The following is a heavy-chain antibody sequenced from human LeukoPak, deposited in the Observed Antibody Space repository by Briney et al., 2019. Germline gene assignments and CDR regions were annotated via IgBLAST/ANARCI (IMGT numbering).Heavy chain of an antibody. CDR3: ARRFDC. CDR1: GGSISSYY. Sequence: SETLSLTCTVSGGSISSYYWSWIRQPPGKGLEWIGYIYYSGSTNYNPPLKSRVTISVDTSKNQFSLKLSSVTAADTAVYYCARRFDCWGQGTLVTVSS. V-gene: IGHV4-59*08. CDR2: IYYSGST. J-gene: IGHJ4*02.